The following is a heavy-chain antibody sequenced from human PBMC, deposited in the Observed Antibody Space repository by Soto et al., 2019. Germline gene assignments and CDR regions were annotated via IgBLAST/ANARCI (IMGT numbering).Heavy chain of an antibody. CDR1: GDSISSYY. CDR2: IYYSGTT. V-gene: IGHV4-59*01. J-gene: IGHJ4*02. Sequence: PSETLSLTCTVSGDSISSYYWSWIRQPPGKGLEWIGYIYYSGTTNYNPSLKSRVTISIDTSKNQFSLKLTSVTAADTAVYYCAIVTAVAGYWGQGILVTVSS. CDR3: AIVTAVAGY. D-gene: IGHD6-19*01.